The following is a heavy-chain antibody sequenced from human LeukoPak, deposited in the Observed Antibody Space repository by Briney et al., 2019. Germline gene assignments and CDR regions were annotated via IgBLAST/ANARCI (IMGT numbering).Heavy chain of an antibody. CDR3: ARESDYYDSSGSRPLDY. Sequence: ASVKVSCKASGGTFSSYAISWVRQAPGQGLEWMGGIIPIFGTANYAQKFQGRVTITADESTSTAYMELSSLRSEDTAVYYCARESDYYDSSGSRPLDYWGQGTLVTVSS. D-gene: IGHD3-22*01. V-gene: IGHV1-69*13. CDR2: IIPIFGTA. J-gene: IGHJ4*02. CDR1: GGTFSSYA.